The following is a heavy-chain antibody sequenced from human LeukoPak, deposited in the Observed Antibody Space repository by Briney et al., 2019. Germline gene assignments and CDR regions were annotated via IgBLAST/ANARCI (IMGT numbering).Heavy chain of an antibody. CDR3: AREAPTSRYDSSGPDY. CDR1: GGSISSYY. V-gene: IGHV4-59*01. Sequence: SETLSLTCSVSGGSISSYYWSWIRQPPGKGLEWIGYIYYSGSTNYNPSLKSRVTISVDTPENQFSLKLSSVTAADTAVYYCAREAPTSRYDSSGPDYWGQGTLVTVSS. CDR2: IYYSGST. D-gene: IGHD3-22*01. J-gene: IGHJ4*02.